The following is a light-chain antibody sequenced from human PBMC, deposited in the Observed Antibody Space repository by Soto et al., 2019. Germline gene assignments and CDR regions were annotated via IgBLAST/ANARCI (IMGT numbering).Light chain of an antibody. CDR2: KVS. J-gene: IGKJ1*01. Sequence: DIQMTQSPSTLSASVGDRVTITCRASQIIDTWLAWYQQKPGKAPKVLISKVSNLESGVPSSFSGSGSGTEFTLTISSLQPDDVATYYCQQYKSSWTFGQGTKVDIK. V-gene: IGKV1-5*03. CDR3: QQYKSSWT. CDR1: QIIDTW.